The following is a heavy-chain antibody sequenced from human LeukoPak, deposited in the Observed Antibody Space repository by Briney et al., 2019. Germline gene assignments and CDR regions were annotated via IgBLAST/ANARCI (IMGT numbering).Heavy chain of an antibody. CDR1: GFTFSSYG. Sequence: GGSLRLYCVASGFTFSSYGITWVRQAPGKGLEWDSGVSYSGGGTYYADSVKGRFTISRDNAKNSLYLQVNSLRSEDTDLYYCAAGAGIIRSWGQGTLVTVSS. CDR2: VSYSGGGT. V-gene: IGHV3-23*01. D-gene: IGHD3-10*01. CDR3: AAGAGIIRS. J-gene: IGHJ5*02.